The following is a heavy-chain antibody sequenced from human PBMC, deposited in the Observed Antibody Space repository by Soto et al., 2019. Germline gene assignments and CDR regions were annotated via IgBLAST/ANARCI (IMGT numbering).Heavy chain of an antibody. CDR3: VRDIYHSSGFGD. D-gene: IGHD3-22*01. CDR1: GFTFSNYW. J-gene: IGHJ4*02. V-gene: IGHV3-74*01. CDR2: INSDGGST. Sequence: PGGSLRLSCAASGFTFSNYWMHWVRQDPGTGLVWVSRINSDGGSTNYAASVTGRFTISRDNAQSPLYLQMNSLRAEDTSVYYCVRDIYHSSGFGDWAQGALVTVSS.